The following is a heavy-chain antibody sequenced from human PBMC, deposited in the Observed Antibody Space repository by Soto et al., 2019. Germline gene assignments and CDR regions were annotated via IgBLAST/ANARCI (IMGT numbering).Heavy chain of an antibody. CDR2: IWYDGSNK. CDR3: GRDHYSWGWVRSYYYCGMGV. V-gene: IGHV3-33*01. CDR1: GFTFSSYG. J-gene: IGHJ6*02. Sequence: QVQLVESGGGVVQPGRSLRLSCAASGFTFSSYGMHWVRQTPGKGLEWVAVIWYDGSNKYYADSVKGRFTISRDNSKNTFYLKMNSLRAEDTVVYYCGRDHYSWGWVRSYYYCGMGVWGQGTTVTVSS. D-gene: IGHD2-15*01.